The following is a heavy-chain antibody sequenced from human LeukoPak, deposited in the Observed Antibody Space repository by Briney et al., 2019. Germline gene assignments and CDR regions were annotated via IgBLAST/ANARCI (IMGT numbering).Heavy chain of an antibody. J-gene: IGHJ3*02. CDR1: GGSISSYY. V-gene: IGHV4-59*01. CDR3: ARGGEVGATRGAFDI. CDR2: IYYSGST. Sequence: PSETLSLTCTVSGGSISSYYWSWIRQPPGKGLEWIGYIYYSGSTNYNPSLKSRVTISVDTSKNQFSLKLSSVTAADTAVYYCARGGEVGATRGAFDIWGQGTMVTVSS. D-gene: IGHD1-26*01.